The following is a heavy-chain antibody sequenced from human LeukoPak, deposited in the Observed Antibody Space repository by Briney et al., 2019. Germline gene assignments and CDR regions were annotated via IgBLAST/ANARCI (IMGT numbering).Heavy chain of an antibody. D-gene: IGHD2-15*01. V-gene: IGHV3-66*01. Sequence: GGSLRLSCAASGFTVSSNYMSWVRQAPGKGLEWVSVIYSGGSTYYADSVKGRFTISRDNSKNTLYLQMNSLRAEDTAVYYCAREVVGVGDFDYWGQGTLVTVSS. J-gene: IGHJ4*02. CDR3: AREVVGVGDFDY. CDR2: IYSGGST. CDR1: GFTVSSNY.